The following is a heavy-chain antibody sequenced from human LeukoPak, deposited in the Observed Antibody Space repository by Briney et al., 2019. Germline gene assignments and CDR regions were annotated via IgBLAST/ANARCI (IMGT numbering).Heavy chain of an antibody. Sequence: GASVKVSCKASGYTFTSYDIHWVRQATGQGLEWMGWMNPNSGNTGYAQKFQGRVTMTRNTSISTAYMELSSLRSEDTAVYYCARGGIGEQWLVTYYYYYYMDVWGKGTTVTVSS. CDR3: ARGGIGEQWLVTYYYYYYMDV. V-gene: IGHV1-8*01. J-gene: IGHJ6*03. D-gene: IGHD6-19*01. CDR1: GYTFTSYD. CDR2: MNPNSGNT.